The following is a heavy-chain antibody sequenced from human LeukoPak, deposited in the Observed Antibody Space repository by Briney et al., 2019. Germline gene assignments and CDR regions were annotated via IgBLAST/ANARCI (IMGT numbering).Heavy chain of an antibody. CDR1: GFYFNSFN. J-gene: IGHJ4*02. Sequence: GGSLRLSCAASGFYFNSFNMHWVRQAPGKGLEWLAIISSDGNDQNYADSVKGRFTISRDNAENSLYLQMNGLRPEDTAFYYCAKDFKYSSGWYGGFDYWGQGALVSVSS. V-gene: IGHV3-30*18. CDR2: ISSDGNDQ. D-gene: IGHD6-19*01. CDR3: AKDFKYSSGWYGGFDY.